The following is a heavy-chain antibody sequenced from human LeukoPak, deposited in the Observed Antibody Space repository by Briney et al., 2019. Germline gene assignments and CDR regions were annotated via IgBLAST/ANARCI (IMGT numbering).Heavy chain of an antibody. CDR3: TRRNDQDTFDY. CDR1: GFTFSGSA. D-gene: IGHD1-1*01. J-gene: IGHJ4*02. V-gene: IGHV3-73*01. CDR2: IRSKANSYAT. Sequence: PGGSLRLSCAASGFTFSGSAMHWVRQASGKGLEWVGRIRSKANSYATAYAASVKGRFTISRDDSKNTAYLQMNSLKTEDTAVYYCTRRNDQDTFDYWGQGTLVTVSS.